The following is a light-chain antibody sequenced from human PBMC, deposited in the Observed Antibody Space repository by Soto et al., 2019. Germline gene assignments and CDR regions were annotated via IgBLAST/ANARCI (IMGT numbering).Light chain of an antibody. CDR1: SSNIGAGYD. CDR3: QSYDSSLSGVV. CDR2: GNS. Sequence: QAVVTQPPSVSGAPGQRVTISCTGSSSNIGAGYDVHWYQQLPGTAPKLLIYGNSNRPSGVPDRFSGSKSGTAASLAITGLQAEDEADDYCQSYDSSLSGVVFGGGTQLTVL. J-gene: IGLJ2*01. V-gene: IGLV1-40*01.